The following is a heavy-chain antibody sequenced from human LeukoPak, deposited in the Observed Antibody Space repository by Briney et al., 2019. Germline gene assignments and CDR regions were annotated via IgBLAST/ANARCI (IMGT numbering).Heavy chain of an antibody. J-gene: IGHJ4*02. CDR1: GYSISSAYY. V-gene: IGHV4-38-2*02. CDR2: IYQSGST. D-gene: IGHD6-19*01. CDR3: ARAGEKNDSGCVRY. Sequence: SETLSLTCTVSGYSISSAYYWGWIRQPPGKGLEWIGTIYQSGSTYYNPSLKSRVTISVDTSKNQFSLKLSSVTAADTAVYYCARAGEKNDSGCVRYWGQGTLVTVSS.